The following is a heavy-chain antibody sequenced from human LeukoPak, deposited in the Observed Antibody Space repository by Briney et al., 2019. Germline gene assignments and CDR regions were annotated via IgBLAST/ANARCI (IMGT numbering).Heavy chain of an antibody. J-gene: IGHJ4*02. D-gene: IGHD5-18*01. CDR2: IWYDGSNR. CDR3: ASQGDSYGYFDY. CDR1: GFTFSSYG. V-gene: IGHV3-33*01. Sequence: GGSLRLSCAASGFTFSSYGMHWVRQAPGKGLEWVAVIWYDGSNRYYADSVKGRFTISRDNSKNTLYLQMNSLRAEDTAVYYCASQGDSYGYFDYWGQGTLVTVSS.